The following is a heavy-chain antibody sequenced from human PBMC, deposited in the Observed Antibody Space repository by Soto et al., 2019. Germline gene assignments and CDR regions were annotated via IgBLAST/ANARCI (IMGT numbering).Heavy chain of an antibody. Sequence: QVQVVESGGGVVQPGRSLRLSCAASGFTFSSFGMHWVRQAPGKGLEWVSLIWYDGSKKSYGDSVKGRFTISRDNSRNTVDLKMNSLIADDTAVYYCARDASYYSLWSGYYPSRNGMDVWGQGTTVTVSS. CDR3: ARDASYYSLWSGYYPSRNGMDV. D-gene: IGHD3-3*01. CDR2: IWYDGSKK. V-gene: IGHV3-33*01. CDR1: GFTFSSFG. J-gene: IGHJ6*02.